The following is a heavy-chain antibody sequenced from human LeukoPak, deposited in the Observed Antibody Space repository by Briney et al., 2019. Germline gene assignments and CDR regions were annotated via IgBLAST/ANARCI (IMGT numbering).Heavy chain of an antibody. J-gene: IGHJ4*02. D-gene: IGHD3-16*02. Sequence: GGSLRLSCAASGFTFSSYAMSWVRQAPGKGLEWVSAISGSGGSTYYADSVKGRFTISRDDSKNTLYLQMNSLRAEDTAVYYCAKDPPVLIGETDQDYWGQGTLVTVSS. CDR3: AKDPPVLIGETDQDY. V-gene: IGHV3-23*01. CDR2: ISGSGGST. CDR1: GFTFSSYA.